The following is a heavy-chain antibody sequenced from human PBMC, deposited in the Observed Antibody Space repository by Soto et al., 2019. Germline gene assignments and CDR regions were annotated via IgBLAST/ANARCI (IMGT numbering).Heavy chain of an antibody. Sequence: EVQLVESGGGLVKPGGSLRLSCVTSGFTFSNASMTWVRQAPGQGLEWVGRIKTKIDGGTIDHAAPVKGRFTISRDDSKNTLFLQMNSLKTEDTAVYYCTTDPYYYESGAYYAVFDYWGQGTLVTVSS. CDR2: IKTKIDGGTI. J-gene: IGHJ4*02. V-gene: IGHV3-15*01. CDR3: TTDPYYYESGAYYAVFDY. CDR1: GFTFSNAS. D-gene: IGHD3-22*01.